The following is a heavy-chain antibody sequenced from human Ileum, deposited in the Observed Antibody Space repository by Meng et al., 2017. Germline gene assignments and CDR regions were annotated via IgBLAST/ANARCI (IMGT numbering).Heavy chain of an antibody. D-gene: IGHD4-23*01. CDR2: IDHSGSP. CDR3: ARHGGYYQDY. CDR1: CGTITTNSY. Sequence: QLDLQGAGPGWWKPSGTLSLTCAVSCGTITTNSYWSWVRQYTEKGLEWIGQIDHSGSPYYNPSLKSRVTMSVDKSKSQVSIQLTSVTAADTAVYYCARHGGYYQDYWGQGTLVTVSS. J-gene: IGHJ4*02. V-gene: IGHV4-4*02.